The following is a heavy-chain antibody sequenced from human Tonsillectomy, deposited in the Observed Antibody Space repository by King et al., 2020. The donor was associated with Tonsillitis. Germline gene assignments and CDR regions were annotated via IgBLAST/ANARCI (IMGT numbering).Heavy chain of an antibody. J-gene: IGHJ4*02. D-gene: IGHD7-27*01. CDR3: VRERGDLTNWGSLAPGGFDY. V-gene: IGHV3-33*01. CDR1: GFTFSSYG. Sequence: VQLVESGGGVVQPGRSLRLSCAASGFTFSSYGMHWVRQAPGKGLEWVAVVCYDGSNKYYADSVKGRFTISRDNSKNTLYLQMNSLRAEDTAVYYCVRERGDLTNWGSLAPGGFDYWGQGTLVTVSS. CDR2: VCYDGSNK.